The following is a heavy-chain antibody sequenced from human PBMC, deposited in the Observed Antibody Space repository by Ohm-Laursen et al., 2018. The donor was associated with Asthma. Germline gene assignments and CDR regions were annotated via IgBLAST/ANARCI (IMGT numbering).Heavy chain of an antibody. D-gene: IGHD6-19*01. J-gene: IGHJ6*02. CDR1: GFTFSSYG. CDR2: ISYDGSNK. CDR3: AKDFLYSSGLSDLSQHDYYGMDV. Sequence: SLRLSCSASGFTFSSYGMHWVRQAPGKGLEWVAVISYDGSNKYYADSVKGRFTISRDNSKNTLYLQMNSLRAEDTAVYYCAKDFLYSSGLSDLSQHDYYGMDVWGQGTTVTVSS. V-gene: IGHV3-30*18.